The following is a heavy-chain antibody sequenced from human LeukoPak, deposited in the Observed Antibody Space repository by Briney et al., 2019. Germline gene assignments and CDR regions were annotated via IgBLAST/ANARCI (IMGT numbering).Heavy chain of an antibody. J-gene: IGHJ4*02. V-gene: IGHV3-15*01. Sequence: GGSLRLSCAASGFTFSNAWMSCVRQAPGKGLEWVGRIKSKTDGGTTEYAAPVKGRLTISRDDPKNMLYLQMNSLKTEDTAVYYCTTDYYDSSGYYLQPFDYWGQGTLVTVSS. CDR2: IKSKTDGGTT. CDR1: GFTFSNAW. CDR3: TTDYYDSSGYYLQPFDY. D-gene: IGHD3-22*01.